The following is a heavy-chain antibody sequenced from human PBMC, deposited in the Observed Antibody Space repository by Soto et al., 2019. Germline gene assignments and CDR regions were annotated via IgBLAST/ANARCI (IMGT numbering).Heavy chain of an antibody. Sequence: QVQLVQSGAEVKKPGASVKVSCKASGYTFIKYDINWVRQPTGQGLEWVGWMNPNSGHTVYAQNFQGRVTVTRDTSINTAYMELSSLRSEDTAIYYCARGSVWFGGYGIDGWGQGTTVTVSS. D-gene: IGHD3-10*01. CDR2: MNPNSGHT. V-gene: IGHV1-8*01. J-gene: IGHJ6*02. CDR3: ARGSVWFGGYGIDG. CDR1: GYTFIKYD.